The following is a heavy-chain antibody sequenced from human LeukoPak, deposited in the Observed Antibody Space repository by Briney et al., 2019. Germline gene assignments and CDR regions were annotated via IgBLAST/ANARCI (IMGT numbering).Heavy chain of an antibody. CDR1: GNSLTKLS. D-gene: IGHD1-1*01. J-gene: IGHJ4*02. CDR2: FEPEDGEI. CDR3: AASSPYNWKAHDF. V-gene: IGHV1-24*01. Sequence: GASVKVSCKVSGNSLTKLSMHWVRQPPGKGPEWMGGFEPEDGEIICAQKFEGRLTMTEDTSTETAYMELSSLRSEDTAVYYCAASSPYNWKAHDFWGQGSLVIVSS.